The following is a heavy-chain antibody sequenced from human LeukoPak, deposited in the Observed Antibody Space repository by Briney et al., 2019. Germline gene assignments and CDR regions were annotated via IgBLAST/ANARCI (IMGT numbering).Heavy chain of an antibody. V-gene: IGHV3-43*01. CDR2: ISWDGGST. CDR1: GFTVISNY. D-gene: IGHD6-19*01. CDR3: AKESLFVGGWYGGADY. Sequence: PGGSLRLSCAASGFTVISNYMSWVRQAPGKGLEWVSLISWDGGSTYYADSVKGRFTISRDNSKNSLYLQMNSLRTEDTALYYCAKESLFVGGWYGGADYWGQGTLVTVSS. J-gene: IGHJ4*02.